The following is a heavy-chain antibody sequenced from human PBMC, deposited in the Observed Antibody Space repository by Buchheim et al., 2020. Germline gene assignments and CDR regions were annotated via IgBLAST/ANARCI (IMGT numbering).Heavy chain of an antibody. CDR2: IYYSGGT. CDR1: GGSISSYY. D-gene: IGHD2-15*01. J-gene: IGHJ4*02. V-gene: IGHV4-59*08. CDR3: ARSWGSATPFDY. Sequence: QVQLQESGPGLVKPSETLSLTCTVSGGSISSYYWSWIRQPPGKGLEWIGYIYYSGGTNYNPSLKSRVTISVDTSQNQFSLKLSSVTAADTAVYYCARSWGSATPFDYWGQGTL.